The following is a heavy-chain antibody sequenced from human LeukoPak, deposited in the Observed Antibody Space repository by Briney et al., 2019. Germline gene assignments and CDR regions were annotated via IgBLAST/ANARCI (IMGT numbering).Heavy chain of an antibody. J-gene: IGHJ4*02. Sequence: GGSLRLSCTASGFTFSSYNMNWVRQAPGKGLEWVSYISSRGSSIQYADSVKGRFTISRDNAKNSLYLQMDSLRDDDTAVYYCARTYNSGWYFDYWGQGTLVTVSS. CDR3: ARTYNSGWYFDY. CDR2: ISSRGSSI. CDR1: GFTFSSYN. D-gene: IGHD6-19*01. V-gene: IGHV3-48*02.